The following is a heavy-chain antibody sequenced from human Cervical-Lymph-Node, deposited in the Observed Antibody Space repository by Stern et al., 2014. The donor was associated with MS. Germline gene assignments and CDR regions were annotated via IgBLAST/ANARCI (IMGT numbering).Heavy chain of an antibody. CDR1: GFSLSTSGVS. V-gene: IGHV2-70*04. J-gene: IGHJ6*02. CDR2: VDWEDDK. Sequence: QVTLKESGPALVKPTQPLTLTCTFSGFSLSTSGVSVSWIRQPPGKSLEWLARVDWEDDKYYSTSLKTRLTISKDPSKNQVVLTMTNMGPVDTATYYCARIRATSYYYYGMDVWGQGTTVTVSS. D-gene: IGHD1-1*01. CDR3: ARIRATSYYYYGMDV.